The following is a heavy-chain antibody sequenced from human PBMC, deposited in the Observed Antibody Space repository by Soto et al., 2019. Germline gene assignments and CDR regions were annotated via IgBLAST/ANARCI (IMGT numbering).Heavy chain of an antibody. D-gene: IGHD6-13*01. CDR2: ISDDGSSE. V-gene: IGHV3-30*18. Sequence: QVQLVEPGGGVVQPGRSLRLSCAASRFTFSSYAMHWVRQAPGKGLEWVAVISDDGSSEYYADSVRGRFTISRDNSKNTVYLQMNSLRAEDTAVYYCAKGSLSRHCYFDYWGQGTLVTVS. CDR1: RFTFSSYA. J-gene: IGHJ4*02. CDR3: AKGSLSRHCYFDY.